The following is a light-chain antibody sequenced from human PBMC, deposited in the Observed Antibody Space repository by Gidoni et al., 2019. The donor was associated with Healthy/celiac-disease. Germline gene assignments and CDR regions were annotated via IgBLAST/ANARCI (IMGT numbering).Light chain of an antibody. J-gene: IGKJ1*01. CDR2: GAS. V-gene: IGKV3-20*01. CDR1: QSVTSTY. CDR3: QLYGSSPCT. Sequence: EIALTQSPGTLSFSPGERATLPCRASQSVTSTYLAWYQQKPGQAPRLLLYGASSSATDTPDVLSGSGSGTHYTLHISRLEPRDSAVYYCQLYGSSPCTFGQGTKVEIK.